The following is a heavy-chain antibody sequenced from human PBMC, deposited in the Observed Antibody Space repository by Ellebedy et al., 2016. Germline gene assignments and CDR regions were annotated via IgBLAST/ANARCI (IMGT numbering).Heavy chain of an antibody. J-gene: IGHJ4*02. Sequence: SETLSLXXTVSGGSISSYYWSWIRQPPGKGLEWIGYIYYSGSTYYNPSLKSRVTISVDTSKNQLSLRLTSVTAADTAVYYCARGIAARLDYWGQGTLVTVSS. CDR1: GGSISSYY. D-gene: IGHD6-6*01. CDR3: ARGIAARLDY. V-gene: IGHV4-59*01. CDR2: IYYSGST.